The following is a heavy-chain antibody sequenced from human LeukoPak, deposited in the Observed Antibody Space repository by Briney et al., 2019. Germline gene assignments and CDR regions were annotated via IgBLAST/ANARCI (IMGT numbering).Heavy chain of an antibody. J-gene: IGHJ4*02. CDR3: AREGGPGSGYYLRPSRGLN. CDR1: GFTFSSYS. Sequence: GGSLRLSCAASGFTFSSYSMNWVRQAPGKGLEWVSYISSSSSTIYYADSVKGRFTISRDNAKNSLYLQMNSLRAEDTAVYYCAREGGPGSGYYLRPSRGLNWGQGTLVTVSS. V-gene: IGHV3-48*01. D-gene: IGHD3-22*01. CDR2: ISSSSSTI.